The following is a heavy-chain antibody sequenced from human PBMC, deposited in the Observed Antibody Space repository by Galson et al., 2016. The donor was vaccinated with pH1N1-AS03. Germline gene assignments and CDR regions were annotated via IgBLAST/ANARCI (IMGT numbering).Heavy chain of an antibody. V-gene: IGHV4-39*01. Sequence: LSLTCTVSGGSISSRAYYWGWIRQPPGKGLEWIGSIYDTGRTTYNPSLKSRGTISGDTSKNQLSLKVTSMTAADTAVYYCARVVGARPPPDYWGQGTLVTVSA. CDR2: IYDTGRT. D-gene: IGHD1-26*01. CDR1: GGSISSRAYY. J-gene: IGHJ4*02. CDR3: ARVVGARPPPDY.